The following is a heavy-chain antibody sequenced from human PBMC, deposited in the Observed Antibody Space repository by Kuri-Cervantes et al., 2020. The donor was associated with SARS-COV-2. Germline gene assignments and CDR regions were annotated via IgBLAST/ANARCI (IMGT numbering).Heavy chain of an antibody. CDR1: GYTFTGYY. V-gene: IGHV1-2*02. CDR2: INPNSGGT. CDR3: AVYCSSTSCYNQ. J-gene: IGHJ4*02. D-gene: IGHD2-2*02. Sequence: ASVKVSCKASGYTFTGYYMHWVRQAPGQGLEWMGWINPNSGGTNYAQKFQGRVTMTRDTSISTAYMELSRLSSDDTAVYYCAVYCSSTSCYNQWGQGTLVTVSS.